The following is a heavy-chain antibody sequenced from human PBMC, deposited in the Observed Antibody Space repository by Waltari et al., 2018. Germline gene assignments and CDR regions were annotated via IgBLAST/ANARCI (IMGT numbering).Heavy chain of an antibody. J-gene: IGHJ4*02. CDR1: GFTFDDYA. CDR3: AKDSGGYSGSYLFDY. D-gene: IGHD1-26*01. V-gene: IGHV3-9*01. CDR2: ISWNSGSI. Sequence: EVQLVESGGGLVQPGRSLRLSCAASGFTFDDYAMHWVRQAPGKGLEWVSGISWNSGSIGYADSVKGRFTISRDNAKNSLYLQMNSLRAEDTALYYCAKDSGGYSGSYLFDYWGQGTLVTVSS.